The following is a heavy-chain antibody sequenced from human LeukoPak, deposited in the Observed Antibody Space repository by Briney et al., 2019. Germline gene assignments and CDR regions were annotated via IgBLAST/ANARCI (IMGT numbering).Heavy chain of an antibody. CDR2: ISGSGGSE. Sequence: GGSLRLSCAASGFTFSNYAMSWAREAPGKGLEWVSAISGSGGSEYYADSVKGRFTISRDNSKNTLYLQMNSLRAEDTAVYYCARRPTVTTPLTAWGQGTLVTVSS. V-gene: IGHV3-23*01. CDR1: GFTFSNYA. CDR3: ARRPTVTTPLTA. D-gene: IGHD4-17*01. J-gene: IGHJ5*02.